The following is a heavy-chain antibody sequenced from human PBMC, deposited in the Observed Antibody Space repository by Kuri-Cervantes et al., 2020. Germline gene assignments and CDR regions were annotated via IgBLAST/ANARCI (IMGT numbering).Heavy chain of an antibody. V-gene: IGHV3-21*06. CDR1: GFTFTNRT. CDR3: AGRVTVPGGLDV. D-gene: IGHD6-19*01. CDR2: ISGSGAYI. J-gene: IGHJ6*02. Sequence: GESLKISCAASGFTFTNRTMTWIRQAPGKGLEWVSSISGSGAYIFYADSVKGRFTISRDNAKNSLYLQMNSLRAEDTAVYYCAGRVTVPGGLDVWGRGTTVTVSS.